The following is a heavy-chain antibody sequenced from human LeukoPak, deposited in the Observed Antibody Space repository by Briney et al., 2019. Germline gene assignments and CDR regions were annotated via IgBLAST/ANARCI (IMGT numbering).Heavy chain of an antibody. CDR3: AIVGYAVTTQAFDI. D-gene: IGHD4-17*01. Sequence: GESLKISCKGSGYSFTSYWIGWVRQVPGKGLGWMGIIYPGDSDTRYSPSFQGQVTISADKSVSTAYLQWSSLKASDTAMYYCAIVGYAVTTQAFDIWGQGTMVTVSS. CDR2: IYPGDSDT. CDR1: GYSFTSYW. J-gene: IGHJ3*02. V-gene: IGHV5-51*01.